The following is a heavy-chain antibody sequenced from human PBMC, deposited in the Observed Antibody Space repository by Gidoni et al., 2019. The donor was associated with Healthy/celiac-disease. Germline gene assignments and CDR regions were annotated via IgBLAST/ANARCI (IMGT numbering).Heavy chain of an antibody. V-gene: IGHV3-15*01. D-gene: IGHD6-13*01. CDR1: GFTFSNAW. Sequence: EVQLVESGGGLVKPGGSLRLSCAASGFTFSNAWMSWVRQAPGKGLEWVGRIKSKTDGWTTDYAAPVKGRFTISRDDSKNTLYLQMNSLKTEDTAVYYCTTDGGPPGIAAAGIVGVGYWGQGTLVTVSS. CDR2: IKSKTDGWTT. J-gene: IGHJ4*02. CDR3: TTDGGPPGIAAAGIVGVGY.